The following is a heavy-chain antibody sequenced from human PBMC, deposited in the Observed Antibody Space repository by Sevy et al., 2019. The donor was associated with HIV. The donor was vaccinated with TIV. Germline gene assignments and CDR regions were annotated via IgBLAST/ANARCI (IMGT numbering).Heavy chain of an antibody. V-gene: IGHV4-4*02. J-gene: IGHJ4*02. CDR3: AGKHQYSDFWPHFFDY. CDR2: VYHSGTT. Sequence: SETLSLTCSVSGASISRSYWWTWVRQSPGKGLEWIGEVYHSGTTNYNPSLKSRVSISVDNSKNQFSLKLTSVTAADTSIYFCAGKHQYSDFWPHFFDYWGQGTLVTVSS. D-gene: IGHD3-3*01. CDR1: GASISRSYW.